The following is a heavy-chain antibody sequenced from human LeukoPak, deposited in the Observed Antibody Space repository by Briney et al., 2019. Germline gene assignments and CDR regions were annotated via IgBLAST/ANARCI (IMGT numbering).Heavy chain of an antibody. D-gene: IGHD3-16*02. CDR1: GFTFSSYS. CDR3: ASFSIYDYVWGSYPTDY. V-gene: IGHV3-21*01. Sequence: GGSLRLSCAASGFTFSSYSMNWVRQAPGKGLEWVSSISSSSSYIYYADSVKGRFTISRDNAKNSLYLQMNSLRAEDTAVYYCASFSIYDYVWGSYPTDYWGQGTLVTVSS. CDR2: ISSSSSYI. J-gene: IGHJ4*02.